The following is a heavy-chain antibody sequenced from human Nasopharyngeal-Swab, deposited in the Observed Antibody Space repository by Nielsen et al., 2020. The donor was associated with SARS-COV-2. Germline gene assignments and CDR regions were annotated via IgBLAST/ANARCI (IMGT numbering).Heavy chain of an antibody. Sequence: SETLSLTCAVSGYSISSGYYWGWIRQPPGKGLVWIGSIYHSGSTYYNPSLKSRVTISVDTSKNQFSLKLSSVTAADTAVYYCARHGFRQLERFLMAFDIWGQGTMVTVSS. CDR1: GYSISSGYY. CDR3: ARHGFRQLERFLMAFDI. CDR2: IYHSGST. D-gene: IGHD1-1*01. J-gene: IGHJ3*02. V-gene: IGHV4-38-2*01.